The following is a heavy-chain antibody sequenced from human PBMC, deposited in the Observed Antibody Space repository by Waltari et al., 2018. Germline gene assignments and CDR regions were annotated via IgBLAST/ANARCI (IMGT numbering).Heavy chain of an antibody. Sequence: QVQLQESGPGLVKASQTLSLTCTVSGYSISSADYYWSWIRQHPGKGLEWIGYIYHIGNNYYNPSLKSRVTISLDRSNNQFSLKLNSVTAADTAVYYGARGNGDLDNWGQGTLVTVSS. J-gene: IGHJ4*02. CDR2: IYHIGNN. D-gene: IGHD4-17*01. V-gene: IGHV4-30-4*08. CDR3: ARGNGDLDN. CDR1: GYSISSADYY.